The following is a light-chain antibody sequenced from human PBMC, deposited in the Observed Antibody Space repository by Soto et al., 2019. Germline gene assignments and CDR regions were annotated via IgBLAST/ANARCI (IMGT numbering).Light chain of an antibody. J-gene: IGLJ2*01. CDR3: STWDDSLNAVL. CDR2: EVF. Sequence: QSALTQPPSASGSPGQSVTISCTGTDSGFVSWYQQHPGKAPKLMIYEVFKRPSGVPDRFSGSRSGNTASLTVSGLLAEDEADYYCSTWDDSLNAVLFGGGTKLTVL. CDR1: DSGF. V-gene: IGLV2-8*01.